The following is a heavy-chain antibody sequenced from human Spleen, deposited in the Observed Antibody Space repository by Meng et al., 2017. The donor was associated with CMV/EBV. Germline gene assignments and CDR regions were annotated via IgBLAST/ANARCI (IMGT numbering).Heavy chain of an antibody. J-gene: IGHJ6*02. D-gene: IGHD3-10*01. V-gene: IGHV3-49*04. CDR3: TRESLPPTYYYYYGMDV. CDR1: GFTFSTSW. CDR2: IRSKAYGGTT. Sequence: GESLKISCAASGFTFSTSWMSWVRQAPGKGLEWVGFIRSKAYGGTTEYAASVKGRFTISRDDSKSIAYLQMNSLKTEDTAVYYCTRESLPPTYYYYYGMDVWGQGTTVTVSS.